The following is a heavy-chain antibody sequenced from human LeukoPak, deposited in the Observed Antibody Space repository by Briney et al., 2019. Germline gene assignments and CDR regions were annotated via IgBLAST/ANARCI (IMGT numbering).Heavy chain of an antibody. D-gene: IGHD6-13*01. Sequence: PSETLSLTCTVSGGSISSGGYYWSWIRQPPGKGLEWIGYIYHSGSTYYNPSLKSRVTISVDRSKNQFSLKLSSVTAADTAVYYCARDLGMDHDAFDIWGQGTMVTVSS. CDR1: GGSISSGGYY. CDR3: ARDLGMDHDAFDI. V-gene: IGHV4-30-2*01. CDR2: IYHSGST. J-gene: IGHJ3*02.